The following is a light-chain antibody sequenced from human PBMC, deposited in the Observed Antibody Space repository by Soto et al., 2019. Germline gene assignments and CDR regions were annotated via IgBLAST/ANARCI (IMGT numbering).Light chain of an antibody. V-gene: IGKV1-6*01. J-gene: IGKJ4*01. CDR1: QGIRND. CDR2: AAS. CDR3: QQYNNWPPKLT. Sequence: AIQMTQSPSSLSASVGDRVTITCRASQGIRNDLGWYQQKPGKAPKLLIYAASSLQSGVPSRFSGSGSGTDFTLTISSLQPEDFATYYCQQYNNWPPKLTFGGGTKVEIK.